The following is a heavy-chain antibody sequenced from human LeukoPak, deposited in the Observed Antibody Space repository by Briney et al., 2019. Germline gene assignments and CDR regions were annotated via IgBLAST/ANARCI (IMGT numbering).Heavy chain of an antibody. D-gene: IGHD3-10*01. V-gene: IGHV3-30*02. CDR1: GFTFSNYG. CDR3: AKDPGEVSRGYYMDV. Sequence: GGTLRFPCAASGFTFSNYGMHWVRQAPGKGLEWVAIIRYDGSNKYYADSVKGRFTISRDNSKNTLSLQMNSLRPEDTAVYYCAKDPGEVSRGYYMDVWGEGTTVTVSS. CDR2: IRYDGSNK. J-gene: IGHJ6*03.